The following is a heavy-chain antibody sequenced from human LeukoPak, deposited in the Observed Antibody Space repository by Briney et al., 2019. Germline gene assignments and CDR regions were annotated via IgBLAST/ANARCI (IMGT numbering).Heavy chain of an antibody. CDR3: AKDSGYSYGLAYY. D-gene: IGHD5-18*01. V-gene: IGHV3-23*01. CDR2: IRGSGGST. J-gene: IGHJ4*02. CDR1: GFTLSSYA. Sequence: PGGSLRLSCAASGFTLSSYAMSWVRQAPGRGLEWVSDIRGSGGSTYYADSVKGRFTIPRDNPKNTLYLQMNSLRAEDRGVYYCAKDSGYSYGLAYYWGQGTLVTVFS.